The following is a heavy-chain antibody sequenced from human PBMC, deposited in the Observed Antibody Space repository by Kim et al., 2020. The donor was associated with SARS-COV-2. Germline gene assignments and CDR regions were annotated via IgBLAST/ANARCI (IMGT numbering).Heavy chain of an antibody. CDR1: GYTFTGYY. Sequence: ASVKVSCKASGYTFTGYYMHWVLQAPGQGLEWMGWINPNSGGTNYAQKFQGRVTMTRDTPISTAYMELSRLRSDDTAVYYCARCYGDYEEFDYWGQGTLVTVSS. V-gene: IGHV1-2*02. D-gene: IGHD4-17*01. J-gene: IGHJ4*02. CDR2: INPNSGGT. CDR3: ARCYGDYEEFDY.